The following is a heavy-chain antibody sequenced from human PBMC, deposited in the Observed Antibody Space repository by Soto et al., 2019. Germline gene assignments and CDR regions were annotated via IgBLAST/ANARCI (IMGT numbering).Heavy chain of an antibody. V-gene: IGHV4-39*01. CDR3: ARHTMTTVSTFDC. Sequence: QLQLQESGPGLVKPSETLSLTCTVSGGSISGLTYNWGWIRQPPGQGLQWIGSIYYSGSPYYNPSLKGRVTLSVDTTKNLFSLRLTSVTAADTAVYYCARHTMTTVSTFDCWGQGALVTVSS. CDR1: GGSISGLTYN. D-gene: IGHD4-17*01. CDR2: IYYSGSP. J-gene: IGHJ4*02.